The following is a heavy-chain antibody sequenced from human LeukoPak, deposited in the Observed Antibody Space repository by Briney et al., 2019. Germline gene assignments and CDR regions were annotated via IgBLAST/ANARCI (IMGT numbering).Heavy chain of an antibody. Sequence: GGSLRLSCAASGFTVSSNYMSWVRQAPGKGLEWVSVIYSGGSTYYADSVKGRFTISRDNSKNTLYLQMNSLRAEDTAVYYYARAGYYDSSGYYYLVYWGQGTLVTVSS. CDR3: ARAGYYDSSGYYYLVY. V-gene: IGHV3-53*01. CDR1: GFTVSSNY. CDR2: IYSGGST. D-gene: IGHD3-22*01. J-gene: IGHJ4*02.